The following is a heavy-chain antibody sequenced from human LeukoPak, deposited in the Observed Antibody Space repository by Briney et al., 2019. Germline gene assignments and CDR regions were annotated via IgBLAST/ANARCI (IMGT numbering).Heavy chain of an antibody. V-gene: IGHV4-39*07. D-gene: IGHD4-23*01. CDR1: GGSISSSSYY. J-gene: IGHJ5*02. CDR2: IYYSGST. Sequence: SETLSLTCTVSGGSISSSSYYWGWIRQPPGKGLEWIGSIYYSGSTNYNPSLKSRVTISVDTSKNQFSLKLSSVTAADTAVYYCARMVKENWFDPWGQGTLVTVSS. CDR3: ARMVKENWFDP.